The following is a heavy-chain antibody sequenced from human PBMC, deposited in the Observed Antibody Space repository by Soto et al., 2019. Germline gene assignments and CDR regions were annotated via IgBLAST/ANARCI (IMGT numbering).Heavy chain of an antibody. Sequence: PGGSLRLSCAASGFTVSNSYINWVRQAPGKGLEWVSIFYSGGSTYYAESVKGRFTIPRDNSKNTLYLQMNSLRAEDTAVYYCARDNGVDAMDVWGQGTTVTVSS. V-gene: IGHV3-53*01. CDR2: FYSGGST. J-gene: IGHJ6*02. D-gene: IGHD2-8*01. CDR1: GFTVSNSY. CDR3: ARDNGVDAMDV.